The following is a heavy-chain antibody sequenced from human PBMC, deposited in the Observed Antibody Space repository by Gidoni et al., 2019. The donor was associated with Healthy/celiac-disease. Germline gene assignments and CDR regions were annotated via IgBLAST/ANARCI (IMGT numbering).Heavy chain of an antibody. CDR1: GGTFSSYA. CDR3: ARDHREYSSSSSPNYYYYGMDV. J-gene: IGHJ6*02. D-gene: IGHD6-6*01. CDR2: IIPIFGTA. V-gene: IGHV1-69*01. Sequence: QVQLVQSGAEVKKPGSSVKVSCKASGGTFSSYAISWVRQAPGQGLEWMGGIIPIFGTANYAQKFQGRVTITADESTSTAYMELSSLRSEDTAVYYCARDHREYSSSSSPNYYYYGMDVWGQGTTVTVSS.